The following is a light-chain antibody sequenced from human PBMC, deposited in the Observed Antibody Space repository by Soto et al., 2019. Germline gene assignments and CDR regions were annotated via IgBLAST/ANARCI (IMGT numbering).Light chain of an antibody. CDR2: DAS. Sequence: EMVVTQSPATLSVSPGERVTLSCRTSQDVSSKLAWYQQKPGQPPSLLIYDASTRATGTPARFSGSGSGTEFTLAVSSLQSEDIGTYYCQQDITFPFTFGPGTKVDV. CDR1: QDVSSK. CDR3: QQDITFPFT. J-gene: IGKJ3*01. V-gene: IGKV3D-15*01.